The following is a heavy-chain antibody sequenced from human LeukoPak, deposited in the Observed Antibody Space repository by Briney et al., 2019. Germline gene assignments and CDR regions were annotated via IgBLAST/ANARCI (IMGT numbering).Heavy chain of an antibody. Sequence: GGSLRLSCAASGFTFSDYYMSWIRQAPGKGLEWVSYISSSGSTIYYADSVKGRFTISRDNAKNSLYLQMNSLRAEDTAVCYCARDLISYYDSSGYDYWGQGTLVNVSS. D-gene: IGHD3-22*01. V-gene: IGHV3-11*01. CDR1: GFTFSDYY. CDR2: ISSSGSTI. CDR3: ARDLISYYDSSGYDY. J-gene: IGHJ4*02.